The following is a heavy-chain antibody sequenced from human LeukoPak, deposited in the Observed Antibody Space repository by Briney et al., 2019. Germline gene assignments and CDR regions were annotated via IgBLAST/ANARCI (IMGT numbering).Heavy chain of an antibody. D-gene: IGHD6-13*01. J-gene: IGHJ4*02. V-gene: IGHV3-9*01. Sequence: GGSLRLSCAASGFTFDDYAMHWVRQAPGKCLEWVSGISWNSGSIGYADSVKGRFTISRDNAKNSLYLQMNSLRAEDTALYYCAKAYSSSWYGAFDYWGQGTLVTVSS. CDR3: AKAYSSSWYGAFDY. CDR2: ISWNSGSI. CDR1: GFTFDDYA.